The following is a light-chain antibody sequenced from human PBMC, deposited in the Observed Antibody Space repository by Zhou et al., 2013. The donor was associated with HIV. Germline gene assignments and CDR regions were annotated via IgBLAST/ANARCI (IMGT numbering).Light chain of an antibody. CDR3: QQSYSTRWT. V-gene: IGKV1-39*01. Sequence: DIQMTQSPFSLSASVGDRVTITCRASQGISSSLNWYQQKPGKTPKLLISAASRLQSGVPSRFSGSGSGTDFTLTISSLQPEDFATYYCQQSYSTRWTFGQGTKVEIK. J-gene: IGKJ1*01. CDR2: AAS. CDR1: QGISSS.